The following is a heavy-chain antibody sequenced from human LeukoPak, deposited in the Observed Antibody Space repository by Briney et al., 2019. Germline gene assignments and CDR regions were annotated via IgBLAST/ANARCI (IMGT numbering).Heavy chain of an antibody. J-gene: IGHJ4*02. CDR2: IYYSGST. CDR1: CGSISSYY. Sequence: PSETLSFTCTVSCGSISSYYWRWLRQPPGKGLEWIGYIYYSGSTNYNPSLKSRVTISVDTSKNHFSLKLSSVTAADTAVYYCARDDSNRFDYWGQGTLVTVSS. V-gene: IGHV4-59*01. D-gene: IGHD3-22*01. CDR3: ARDDSNRFDY.